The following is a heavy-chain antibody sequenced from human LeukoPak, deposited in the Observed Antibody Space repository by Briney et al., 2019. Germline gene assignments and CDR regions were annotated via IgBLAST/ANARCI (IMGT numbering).Heavy chain of an antibody. D-gene: IGHD5-18*01. CDR2: IIPIFGTA. J-gene: IGHJ4*02. V-gene: IGHV1-69*13. CDR3: ARSRYSYGYYFDY. CDR1: GYTFTNHA. Sequence: SVKVSCKASGYTFTNHAMHWVRQAPGQGLEWMGGIIPIFGTANYAQKFQGRVTITADESTSTAYMELSSLRSEDTAVYYCARSRYSYGYYFDYWGQGTLVTVSS.